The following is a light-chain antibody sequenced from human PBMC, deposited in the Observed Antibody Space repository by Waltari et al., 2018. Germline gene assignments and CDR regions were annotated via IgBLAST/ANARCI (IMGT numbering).Light chain of an antibody. Sequence: ETVMTQSPATLPVSPGERATLSCRASQSVSNNLAWYQQKRGQPPRLLIYGASTRATGIPARFSGSGSGTEFTLTISSLQSEDFAVYHCQQYHNWPRTFGQGPRWKSN. V-gene: IGKV3-15*01. CDR2: GAS. J-gene: IGKJ1*01. CDR1: QSVSNN. CDR3: QQYHNWPRT.